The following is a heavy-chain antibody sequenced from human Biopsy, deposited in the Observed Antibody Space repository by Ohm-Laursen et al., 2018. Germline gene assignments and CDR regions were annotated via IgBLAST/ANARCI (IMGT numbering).Heavy chain of an antibody. D-gene: IGHD1-26*01. CDR3: ARDRGGARYGMDV. CDR2: IRRNSAII. V-gene: IGHV3-9*01. Sequence: SLRLSCAASGFTFADYGMHWVRQPPGQGLEWVSGIRRNSAIIDYADSVRGRFTISRDNARRFLFLQMNNLKSEDTASYYCARDRGGARYGMDVWGRGTTVTVSS. CDR1: GFTFADYG. J-gene: IGHJ6*02.